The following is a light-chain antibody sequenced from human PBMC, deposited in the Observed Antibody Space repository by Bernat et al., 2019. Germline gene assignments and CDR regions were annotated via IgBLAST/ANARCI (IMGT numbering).Light chain of an antibody. CDR2: AAA. CDR3: QQSYITPYS. Sequence: DIQMTQSPSSLSASVGDRVSIACRASQAISNYLSWYQHKPGKAPKVLIYAAARLQSGVPSRFSGSGSGTDFTLTISSLQPEDFAIYFCQQSYITPYSFGQGTKLEI. CDR1: QAISNY. J-gene: IGKJ2*01. V-gene: IGKV1-39*01.